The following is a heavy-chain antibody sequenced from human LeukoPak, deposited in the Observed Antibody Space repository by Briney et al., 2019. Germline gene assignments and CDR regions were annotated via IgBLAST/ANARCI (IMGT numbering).Heavy chain of an antibody. CDR1: GYTFTDYY. V-gene: IGHV1-46*01. J-gene: IGHJ4*02. CDR2: INPSGGST. D-gene: IGHD1-7*01. CDR3: ARDRWNYGNYFDY. Sequence: ASVKVSCKASGYTFTDYYIHWVRQAPGQGLEWMGIINPSGGSTSYAQKFQGRVTMTRDMSTSTVYMELSSLRSEDTAVYYCARDRWNYGNYFDYWGQGTLVTVSS.